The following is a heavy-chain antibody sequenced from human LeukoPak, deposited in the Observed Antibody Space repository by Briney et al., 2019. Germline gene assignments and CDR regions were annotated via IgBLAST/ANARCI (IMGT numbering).Heavy chain of an antibody. V-gene: IGHV5-51*01. D-gene: IGHD4-17*01. CDR1: GYSFTSYW. CDR3: ARVDTVTTGWFDP. CDR2: IYPDDSDT. J-gene: IGHJ5*02. Sequence: GESLKISCKGSGYSFTSYWIGWVRQMPGKGLEWMGIIYPDDSDTRYSPSFQGQVTMSADKSISTAYLQLSSLKASDTAMYYCARVDTVTTGWFDPWGQGTLVTVSS.